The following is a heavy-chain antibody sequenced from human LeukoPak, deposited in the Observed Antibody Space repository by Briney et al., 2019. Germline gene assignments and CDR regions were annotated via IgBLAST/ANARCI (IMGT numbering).Heavy chain of an antibody. CDR2: ISYDGSNK. CDR1: GFTFSSYG. V-gene: IGHV3-30*18. J-gene: IGHJ4*02. D-gene: IGHD3-3*02. CDR3: AKVASIDSGDDY. Sequence: PGGSLRLYCAASGFTFSSYGMHWVRQAAGKGLEWVAVISYDGSNKYYADSVKGRFTISRDNSKNTLYLQMNSLRAEDTAVYYCAKVASIDSGDDYWGQGTLVTVSS.